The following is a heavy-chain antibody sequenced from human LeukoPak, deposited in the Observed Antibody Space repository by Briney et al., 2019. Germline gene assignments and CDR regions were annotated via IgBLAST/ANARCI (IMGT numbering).Heavy chain of an antibody. CDR1: GFTFSDLW. V-gene: IGHV3-74*01. J-gene: IGHJ3*02. D-gene: IGHD2-2*02. CDR3: ATGPYNAFEM. Sequence: PGGSLRLSCAASGFTFSDLWMHWVRHAPGRGLVWVSRVKGDGTSTLYADFVEGRFTISRDNARNTLYLQMNSLRADDTALYYCATGPYNAFEMWGQGTMVTVSS. CDR2: VKGDGTST.